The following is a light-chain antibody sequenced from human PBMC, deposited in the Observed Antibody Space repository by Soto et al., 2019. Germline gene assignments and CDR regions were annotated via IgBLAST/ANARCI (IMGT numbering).Light chain of an antibody. J-gene: IGLJ2*01. CDR2: EGN. CDR1: SSDVGSYNL. Sequence: QSALTQPASVSGSPGQSITISCTGTSSDVGSYNLVSWYQQRPGKAPKLLIFEGNKRPSGVSARFSGSKSGSTASLTISGLQAEDEADYFCSSFSTTSSPHILFGGGTKLTVL. CDR3: SSFSTTSSPHIL. V-gene: IGLV2-14*02.